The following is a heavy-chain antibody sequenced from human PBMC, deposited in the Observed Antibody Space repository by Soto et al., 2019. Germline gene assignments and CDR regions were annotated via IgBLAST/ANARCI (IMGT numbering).Heavy chain of an antibody. CDR1: GGTFNSHA. V-gene: IGHV1-69*01. J-gene: IGHJ5*02. D-gene: IGHD6-13*01. CDR3: AGQVPGGSIWYSGAVDP. CDR2: IIPMFGTT. Sequence: QVQLTQSGPEVKKPGSSVKVSCKASGGTFNSHALTWVRQAPGQGLEWVGGIIPMFGTTNYAQKLQGRVTITADEVTSAVYMALNSLRSEDTAVYYCAGQVPGGSIWYSGAVDPWGEGTLVTVSS.